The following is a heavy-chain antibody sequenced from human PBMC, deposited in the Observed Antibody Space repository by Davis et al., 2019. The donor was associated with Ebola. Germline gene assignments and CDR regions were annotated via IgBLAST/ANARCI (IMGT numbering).Heavy chain of an antibody. CDR3: ATTPRDSSWYYFDY. CDR1: GYTFNMYG. CDR2: INPNSGGT. V-gene: IGHV1-2*04. D-gene: IGHD6-13*01. J-gene: IGHJ4*02. Sequence: AASVKVSCKASGYTFNMYGISWVRQAPGQGLEWMGWINPNSGGTNYAQKFQGWVTMTRDTSISTAYMELSRLRSDDTAVYYCATTPRDSSWYYFDYWGQGTLVTVSS.